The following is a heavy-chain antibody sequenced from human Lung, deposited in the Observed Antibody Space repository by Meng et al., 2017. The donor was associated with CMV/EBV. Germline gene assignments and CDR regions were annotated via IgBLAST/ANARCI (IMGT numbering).Heavy chain of an antibody. CDR3: ARFGGAPVGSTPPDY. Sequence: AXVXVSXXTSGYTFSAYQMHWIRQAPGHGLEWMGWINPSSGVTRSAPKYQGRVTMTSDRYSTAYLELTSLASDDTAFYYCARFGGAPVGSTPPDYWGQGTXVTVSS. CDR1: GYTFSAYQ. V-gene: IGHV1-2*02. D-gene: IGHD1-26*01. J-gene: IGHJ4*02. CDR2: INPSSGVT.